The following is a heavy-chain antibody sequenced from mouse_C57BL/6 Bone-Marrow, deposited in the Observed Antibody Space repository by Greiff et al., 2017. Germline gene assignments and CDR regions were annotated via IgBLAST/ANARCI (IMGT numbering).Heavy chain of an antibody. V-gene: IGHV1-69*01. CDR1: GYTFTSYW. CDR2: IDPSDSYT. J-gene: IGHJ4*01. CDR3: ARKDWDDYAMDY. Sequence: VQLKQPGAELVMPGASVKLSCKASGYTFTSYWMHWVKQRPGQGLEWIGEIDPSDSYTNYNQKFKGKSTLTVDKSSSTAYMQLSSLTSEDSAVYYCARKDWDDYAMDYWGQGTSVTVSS. D-gene: IGHD4-1*01.